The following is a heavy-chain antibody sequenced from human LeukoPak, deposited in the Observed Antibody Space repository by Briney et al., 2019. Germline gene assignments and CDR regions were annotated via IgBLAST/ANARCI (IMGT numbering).Heavy chain of an antibody. CDR3: AKQGTRYYYMDV. V-gene: IGHV3-30*02. Sequence: GGSLRLSCAASGFTFSSYGMHWVRQAPGKGLEWVAFIRYDGSNKYYADSVKGRFTISRDNSKNTLYLQTNSLRAEDTAVYYCAKQGTRYYYMDVWGKGTTATVSS. CDR2: IRYDGSNK. D-gene: IGHD2-2*01. CDR1: GFTFSSYG. J-gene: IGHJ6*03.